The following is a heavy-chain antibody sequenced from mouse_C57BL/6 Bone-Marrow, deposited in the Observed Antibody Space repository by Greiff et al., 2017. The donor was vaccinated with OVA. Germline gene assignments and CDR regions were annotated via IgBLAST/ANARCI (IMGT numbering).Heavy chain of an antibody. D-gene: IGHD1-1*01. Sequence: EVQLQQSGPELVKPGASLKISCKASGYTFTDYYMNWVKQSHGKSLEWVGDISRNNGGNSYNQKLKGKATLTVDKTSSTAYMELRSLTSEDSAVYYCARFFDYYGSSDAMDYWGQGTSVTVSS. J-gene: IGHJ4*01. V-gene: IGHV1-26*01. CDR3: ARFFDYYGSSDAMDY. CDR1: GYTFTDYY. CDR2: ISRNNGGN.